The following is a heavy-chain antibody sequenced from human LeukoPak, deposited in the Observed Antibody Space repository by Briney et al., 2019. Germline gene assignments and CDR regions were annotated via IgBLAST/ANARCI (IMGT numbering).Heavy chain of an antibody. V-gene: IGHV3-23*01. Sequence: GGSLRLSCAASGFTFSSYAMSWVRQAPGKGLEWVSAISGSGGSTYCADPVKGRFTISRDNSKNTLYLQMNSLRAEDTAVYYCAKGEQLVQFPFDYWGQGTLVTVSS. CDR2: ISGSGGST. CDR3: AKGEQLVQFPFDY. CDR1: GFTFSSYA. D-gene: IGHD6-13*01. J-gene: IGHJ4*02.